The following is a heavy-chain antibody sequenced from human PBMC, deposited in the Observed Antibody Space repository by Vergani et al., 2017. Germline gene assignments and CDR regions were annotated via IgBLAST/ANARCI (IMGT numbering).Heavy chain of an antibody. D-gene: IGHD6-13*01. J-gene: IGHJ6*03. V-gene: IGHV3-30*02. Sequence: QVQLVESGGGVVQPGGSLRLSCAASGFTFSSYGMHWVRQAPGKGLEWVAFIRYDGSNNYYAESVKSRFTISRDNSKNTLYLQMNSRRAEDTSVYYCARAGGSSSVLHYYYYYYMDVWGKGTTVTVSS. CDR2: IRYDGSNN. CDR1: GFTFSSYG. CDR3: ARAGGSSSVLHYYYYYYMDV.